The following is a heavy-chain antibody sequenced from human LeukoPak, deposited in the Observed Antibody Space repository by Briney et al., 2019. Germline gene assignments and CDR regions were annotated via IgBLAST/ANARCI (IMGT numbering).Heavy chain of an antibody. D-gene: IGHD6-19*01. CDR2: IRSKAYGGTT. CDR1: GFTFGDYA. Sequence: GSLRLSCTASGFTFGDYAMSWVRQAPGKGLEWVGFIRSKAYGGTTEYAASVKGRFTISRDDSKSIAYLQMNSLKTEDTAVYYCTRVNSSGYYYYYGMDVWGQGTTVTVPS. J-gene: IGHJ6*02. CDR3: TRVNSSGYYYYYGMDV. V-gene: IGHV3-49*04.